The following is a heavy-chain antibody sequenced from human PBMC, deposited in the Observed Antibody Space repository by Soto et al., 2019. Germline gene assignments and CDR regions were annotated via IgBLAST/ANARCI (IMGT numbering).Heavy chain of an antibody. Sequence: QVQLVESGGGLVNPGGSLRLSCAASGFTFSDYYMTWIRQAPGKGLEWVSYISSSGTGIYYADSVKGRFTISRDNAKKSLYLQMSSLRAGDTAVYYCARAYSDAFDIWGQGTMVTVSS. J-gene: IGHJ3*02. CDR1: GFTFSDYY. CDR3: ARAYSDAFDI. D-gene: IGHD2-15*01. CDR2: ISSSGTGI. V-gene: IGHV3-11*01.